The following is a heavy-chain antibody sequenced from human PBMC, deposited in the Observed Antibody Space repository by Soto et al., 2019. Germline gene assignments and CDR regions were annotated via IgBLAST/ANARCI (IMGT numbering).Heavy chain of an antibody. D-gene: IGHD5-12*01. J-gene: IGHJ4*02. CDR1: GGTFSSYT. CDR2: ITPILGIA. Sequence: SVKVSCKASGGTFSSYTISWVRQAPGQGLEWMGRITPILGIANYAQKFQGRFTISRDNAYNSLYLQMNSLRAEDTAVYYCARGWLRDPWMYWGQGTLVTVSS. CDR3: ARGWLRDPWMY. V-gene: IGHV1-69*02.